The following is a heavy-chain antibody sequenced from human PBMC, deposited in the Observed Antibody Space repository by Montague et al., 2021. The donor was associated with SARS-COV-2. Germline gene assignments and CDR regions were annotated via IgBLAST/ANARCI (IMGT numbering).Heavy chain of an antibody. CDR3: ARGMHYYDSSGYYFDY. V-gene: IGHV4-59*01. D-gene: IGHD3-22*01. CDR2: TYYSGST. J-gene: IGHJ4*02. CDR1: GGSISSYY. Sequence: SETLSLTCTVSGGSISSYYWSWIRQPPGKGLEWIGYTYYSGSTNYNPSLKSRVTISVDTSKNQFSLELSSVTAADTAVYYCARGMHYYDSSGYYFDYWGQGTLVTVSS.